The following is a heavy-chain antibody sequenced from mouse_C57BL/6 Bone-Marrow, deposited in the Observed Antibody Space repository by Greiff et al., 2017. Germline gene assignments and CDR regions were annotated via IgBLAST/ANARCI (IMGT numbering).Heavy chain of an antibody. CDR2: IHPNSGST. D-gene: IGHD1-3*01. CDR1: GYTFTSYW. Sequence: QVQLKQPGAELVKPGASVKLSCKASGYTFTSYWMHWVKQRPGRGLEWIGMIHPNSGSTNYNEKFKSKATLTVDKSSSTAYMQLSSLTSEDSAVYYCARRVLKAWFAYWGQGTLVTVSA. CDR3: ARRVLKAWFAY. J-gene: IGHJ3*01. V-gene: IGHV1-64*01.